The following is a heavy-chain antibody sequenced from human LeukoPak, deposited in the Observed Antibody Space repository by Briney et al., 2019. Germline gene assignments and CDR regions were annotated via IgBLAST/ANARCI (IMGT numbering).Heavy chain of an antibody. D-gene: IGHD3-10*01. CDR2: IYYSGST. CDR3: ASVYGSGVGNWFDP. V-gene: IGHV4-59*06. CDR1: GGSISSYY. J-gene: IGHJ5*02. Sequence: SETLSLTCTVSGGSISSYYWSWIRQHPGKGLEWIGYIYYSGSTYYNPSLKSRVTISVDTSKNQFSLKLSSVTAADTAVYYCASVYGSGVGNWFDPWGQGTLVTVSS.